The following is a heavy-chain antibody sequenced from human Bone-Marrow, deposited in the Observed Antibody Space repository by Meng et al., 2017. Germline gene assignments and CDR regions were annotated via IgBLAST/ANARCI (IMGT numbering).Heavy chain of an antibody. V-gene: IGHV3-23*01. J-gene: IGHJ6*02. CDR1: GFTFSSYA. CDR3: AAMANYGNNGYYYSHCGMDV. CDR2: ISGSGDST. D-gene: IGHD3-22*01. Sequence: GESLKISCAASGFTFSSYAMSWVRQAPGKGLEWVSAISGSGDSTYYADSVKGRFTISRDNSKNTLYLQMNSMRTEDTAVYYCAAMANYGNNGYYYSHCGMDVWGQGTTVTVSS.